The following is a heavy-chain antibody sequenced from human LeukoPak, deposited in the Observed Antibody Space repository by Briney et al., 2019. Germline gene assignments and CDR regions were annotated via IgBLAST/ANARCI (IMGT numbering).Heavy chain of an antibody. Sequence: GGSLRLSCAASGFTFSSYAMHWVRQAPGKGLEWVAVISYDGSNKYYADSVKGRFTISRDNSKNTQYLQMNSLRAEDTAVYYCARTEPENYYFDYWGQGTLVTVSS. CDR3: ARTEPENYYFDY. V-gene: IGHV3-30*04. CDR1: GFTFSSYA. D-gene: IGHD2-21*02. J-gene: IGHJ4*02. CDR2: ISYDGSNK.